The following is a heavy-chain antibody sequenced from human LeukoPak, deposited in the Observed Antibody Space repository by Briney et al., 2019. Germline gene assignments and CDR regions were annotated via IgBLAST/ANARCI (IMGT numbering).Heavy chain of an antibody. D-gene: IGHD6-13*01. CDR2: MSSSGSTI. J-gene: IGHJ4*02. CDR3: AREMTGYSSSAIDY. V-gene: IGHV3-48*01. CDR1: GFTFSSYS. Sequence: PGGSLRLSCAASGFTFSSYSMNWVRQAPGKGLERVSYMSSSGSTISYADSVKGRFTISRDNAKNSLYLQMNSLRAEDTAVYYCAREMTGYSSSAIDYWGQGALVTVSS.